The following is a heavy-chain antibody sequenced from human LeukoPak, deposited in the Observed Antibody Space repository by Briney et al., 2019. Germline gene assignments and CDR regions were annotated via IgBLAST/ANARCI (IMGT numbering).Heavy chain of an antibody. Sequence: PGGSLRLSCAASGFTVSSNYMSWVRQAPGKGLEWVSVIYSGGSTYYAASVKGRVTISRDNSQSPLYLQMNSLRAEAAAVYYCAMHPFTSNISGRFDSWGQGTLVTVSS. J-gene: IGHJ4*02. D-gene: IGHD6-25*01. CDR2: IYSGGST. V-gene: IGHV3-53*01. CDR3: AMHPFTSNISGRFDS. CDR1: GFTVSSNY.